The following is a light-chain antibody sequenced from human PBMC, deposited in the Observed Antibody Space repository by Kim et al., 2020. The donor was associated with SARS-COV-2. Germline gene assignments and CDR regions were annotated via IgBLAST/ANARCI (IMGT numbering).Light chain of an antibody. CDR2: DAS. CDR3: QQRNNWLT. V-gene: IGKV3-11*01. Sequence: EIVLTQSPATLSLSPGERATLSCRASQSINTFVAWYRQRPGQAPTLLIFDASNRATNIPARFSGSGSGTDFTLTSSSLEPEDVAVYYCQQRNNWLTFGGGTTVEI. J-gene: IGKJ4*01. CDR1: QSINTF.